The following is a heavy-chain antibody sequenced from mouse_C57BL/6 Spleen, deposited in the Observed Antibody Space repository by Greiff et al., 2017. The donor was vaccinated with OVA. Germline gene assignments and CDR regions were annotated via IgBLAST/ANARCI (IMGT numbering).Heavy chain of an antibody. CDR2: IYPGEGDT. CDR1: GYAFSSSW. CDR3: AREDYYYGSSSFDY. V-gene: IGHV1-82*01. J-gene: IGHJ2*01. Sequence: VKLMESGPELVKPGASVKISCKASGYAFSSSWMNWVKQRPGKGLEWIGRIYPGEGDTNYNGKFKGKATLTADKSSSTAYMQLSSLTSEDSAVYVCAREDYYYGSSSFDYWGQGTTLTVSS. D-gene: IGHD1-1*01.